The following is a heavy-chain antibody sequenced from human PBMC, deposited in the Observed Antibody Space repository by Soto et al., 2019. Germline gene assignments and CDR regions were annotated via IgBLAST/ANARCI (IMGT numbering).Heavy chain of an antibody. V-gene: IGHV3-23*01. CDR1: GFTFSSYG. D-gene: IGHD2-2*01. CDR2: ISGSGGST. CDR3: AARGVVVPAAMWGYGMDV. Sequence: GGSLRLSCAASGFTFSSYGMHWVRQAPGKGLEWVSAISGSGGSTYYADSVKGRFTISRDNSKNTLYLQMNSLRAEDTAVYYCAARGVVVPAAMWGYGMDVWGQGTTVTVSS. J-gene: IGHJ6*02.